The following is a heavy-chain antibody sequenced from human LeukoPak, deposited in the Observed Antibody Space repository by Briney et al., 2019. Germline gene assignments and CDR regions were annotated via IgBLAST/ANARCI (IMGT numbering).Heavy chain of an antibody. CDR3: ASFWIKGDHPFDY. CDR2: INPSSGGT. V-gene: IGHV1-2*06. J-gene: IGHJ4*02. D-gene: IGHD3-3*01. Sequence: ASVKVSCKASGYTFTGYYMHWVRQAPGQGLEWMGRINPSSGGTNYAQKVEGRVTMTRDTAISPAYMELSRLRSDDTAVYYCASFWIKGDHPFDYWGQGTLVTVSS. CDR1: GYTFTGYY.